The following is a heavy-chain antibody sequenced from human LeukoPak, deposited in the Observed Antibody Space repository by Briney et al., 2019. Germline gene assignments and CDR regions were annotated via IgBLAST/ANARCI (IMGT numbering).Heavy chain of an antibody. CDR3: ARKGSSGWYLDI. Sequence: GGSLRLSCAASGFTFSSYAMHWVRQAPGKGREGVAAISYDGSKKYYADSVKGRFTISRDNSKNTLYLQMNSLRAEDTAVYYCARKGSSGWYLDIWGQGTMVTVSS. CDR2: ISYDGSKK. D-gene: IGHD6-19*01. CDR1: GFTFSSYA. J-gene: IGHJ3*02. V-gene: IGHV3-30*04.